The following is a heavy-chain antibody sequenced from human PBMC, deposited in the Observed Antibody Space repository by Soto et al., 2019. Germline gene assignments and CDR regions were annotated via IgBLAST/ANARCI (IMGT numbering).Heavy chain of an antibody. V-gene: IGHV3-74*01. J-gene: IGHJ3*01. Sequence: PGGSLRLSCAASGFTFSSYWMHWVRQAPGKGLVWVSRIHSDGSSTTYADFVKGRFTISRDNARNTVALQMNSLRAEDTAIYYCARGDRGGFDLWGHGTVVTVSS. CDR3: ARGDRGGFDL. D-gene: IGHD3-10*01. CDR1: GFTFSSYW. CDR2: IHSDGSST.